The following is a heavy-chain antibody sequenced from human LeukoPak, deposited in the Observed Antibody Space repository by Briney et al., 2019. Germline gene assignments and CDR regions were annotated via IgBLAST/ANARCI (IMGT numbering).Heavy chain of an antibody. CDR1: GGSISSSSYY. J-gene: IGHJ4*02. D-gene: IGHD1-26*01. V-gene: IGHV4-39*01. CDR3: AREDRVGATTGSVH. CDR2: VYYNGAT. Sequence: PSETLSLTCTVSGGSISSSSYYWGWIRQPPGKGLQWIGTVYYNGATQYNPSLKSRVTISVDTNKNQFSLKLTSVTAADTAVYYCAREDRVGATTGSVHWGQGTLVTVSS.